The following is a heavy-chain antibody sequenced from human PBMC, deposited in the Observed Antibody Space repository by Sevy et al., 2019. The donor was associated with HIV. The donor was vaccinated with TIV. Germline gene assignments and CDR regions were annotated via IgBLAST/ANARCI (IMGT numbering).Heavy chain of an antibody. CDR1: GGTFSSYA. V-gene: IGHV1-69*13. CDR2: IIPIFGTA. CDR3: ARGSPVYGDYTRSPFDY. J-gene: IGHJ4*02. Sequence: ASVKVSCKASGGTFSSYAISWVRQAPGQGLEWMGGIIPIFGTANYAQKFQGRVTITADESTSTAYRELSSLRSEDTAVYYCARGSPVYGDYTRSPFDYWGQGTLVTVSS. D-gene: IGHD4-17*01.